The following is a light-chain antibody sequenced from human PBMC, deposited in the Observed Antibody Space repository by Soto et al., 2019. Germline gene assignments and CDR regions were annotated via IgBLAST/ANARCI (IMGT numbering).Light chain of an antibody. CDR3: QQYGSSTGWT. V-gene: IGKV3-20*01. J-gene: IGKJ1*01. Sequence: EIVLTQSPGTLSLSPGEIATLSFSASQSVSSSYLAWYQQKPGQAPRLLIYGASSRATGIPDRFSGSGSGTDFTLTISRLEPEDFAVYYCQQYGSSTGWTFGQGTKVDIK. CDR1: QSVSSSY. CDR2: GAS.